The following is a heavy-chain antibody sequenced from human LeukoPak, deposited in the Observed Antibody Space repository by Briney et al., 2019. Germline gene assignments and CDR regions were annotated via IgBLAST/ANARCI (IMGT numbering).Heavy chain of an antibody. CDR2: INPNSGGT. D-gene: IGHD6-19*01. CDR3: ARGGSGWYHFDY. V-gene: IGHV1-2*02. CDR1: GYTFTGYY. Sequence: ASVKVSCKASGYTFTGYYMHWVRQAPGQGLEWMGWINPNSGGTNYAQKFQGRVTMTRDTSTSTAHMELRSLRSDDTAVYYCARGGSGWYHFDYWGQGTLVTVSS. J-gene: IGHJ4*02.